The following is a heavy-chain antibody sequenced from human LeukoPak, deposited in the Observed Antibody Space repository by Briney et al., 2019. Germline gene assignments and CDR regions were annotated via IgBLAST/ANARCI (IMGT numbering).Heavy chain of an antibody. Sequence: SETLSLTCTVSGGSISSYYWSWIRQPPGKGLEWIGYIYYSGSTNYNPSLKSRVTISVDTSKNQFSLKLSSVTAADTAVYYCAGVGYSSSWYIFDYWGQGTLVTVSS. D-gene: IGHD6-13*01. CDR2: IYYSGST. CDR1: GGSISSYY. V-gene: IGHV4-59*01. CDR3: AGVGYSSSWYIFDY. J-gene: IGHJ4*02.